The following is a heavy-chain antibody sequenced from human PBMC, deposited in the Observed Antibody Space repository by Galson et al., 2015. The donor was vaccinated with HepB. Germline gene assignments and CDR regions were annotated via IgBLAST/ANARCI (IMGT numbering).Heavy chain of an antibody. CDR2: IIPVFGTP. D-gene: IGHD3-10*01. Sequence: SVKVSCKASGGTFSNYAISWVRQAPGQGLEWMGRIIPVFGTPNYAQKFQGRVTITADESASTAFMELSSLRSEDTAVYYCATLPSDYYNSGSQPPNYYHYDMDVWGQGTTVTVSS. CDR3: ATLPSDYYNSGSQPPNYYHYDMDV. V-gene: IGHV1-69*13. CDR1: GGTFSNYA. J-gene: IGHJ6*02.